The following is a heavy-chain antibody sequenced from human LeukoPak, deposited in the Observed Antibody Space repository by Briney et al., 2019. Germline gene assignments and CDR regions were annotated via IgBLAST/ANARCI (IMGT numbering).Heavy chain of an antibody. CDR3: ARVLWFGELSYYYMDV. D-gene: IGHD3-10*01. CDR1: GGTFSSYA. CDR2: IIPIFGTA. Sequence: SVKVSCKASGGTFSSYAISWVRQAPGQGLEWMGGIIPIFGTANYAQKFQGRVTITTDESTSTAYMELSSLRSEDTAVYYCARVLWFGELSYYYMDVWGKGITVTVSS. V-gene: IGHV1-69*05. J-gene: IGHJ6*03.